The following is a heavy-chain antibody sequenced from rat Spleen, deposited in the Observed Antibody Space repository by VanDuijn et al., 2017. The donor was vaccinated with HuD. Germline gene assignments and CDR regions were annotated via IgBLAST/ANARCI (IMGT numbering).Heavy chain of an antibody. V-gene: IGHV3-3*01. CDR2: INSAGST. CDR1: GYSIISSYR. J-gene: IGHJ2*01. CDR3: ARESDWDLDYFDY. Sequence: EVHLQESGPGLVKPSQSLSLTCSVTGYSIISSYRWNWIRKFPGNKLEWMGYINSAGSTNYNPSLRSRISIARDTSKNQFFLQVNSVTAEDTATYYGARESDWDLDYFDYWGQGVVVTVSS. D-gene: IGHD5-1*01.